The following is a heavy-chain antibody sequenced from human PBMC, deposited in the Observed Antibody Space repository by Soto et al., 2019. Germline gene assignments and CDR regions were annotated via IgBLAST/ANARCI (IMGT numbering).Heavy chain of an antibody. D-gene: IGHD5-12*01. V-gene: IGHV3-23*01. CDR3: AKGRRRGYSGYDQGGAFDI. J-gene: IGHJ3*02. CDR1: GFTFSSYA. CDR2: ISGSGGST. Sequence: GGSLRLSCAASGFTFSSYAMSWVRQAPGKGLEWVSAISGSGGSTYYADSVKGRFTISRDNSKNTLCLQMNSLRAEDTAVYYCAKGRRRGYSGYDQGGAFDIWGQGTMVTVSS.